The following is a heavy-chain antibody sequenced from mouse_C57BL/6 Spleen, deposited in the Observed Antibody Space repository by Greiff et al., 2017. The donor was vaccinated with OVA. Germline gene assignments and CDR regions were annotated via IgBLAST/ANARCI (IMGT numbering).Heavy chain of an antibody. Sequence: VQLQQSGAELVRPGASVTLSCKASGYTFTDYEMHWVKQTPVHGLEWIGAIDPETGGTAYNQKFKGKAILTADKSSSTAYLELRSLTSEDAAVYYCTSEGPMVTVYFDDWGQGTTLTVSS. J-gene: IGHJ2*01. CDR1: GYTFTDYE. D-gene: IGHD2-2*01. CDR3: TSEGPMVTVYFDD. V-gene: IGHV1-15*01. CDR2: IDPETGGT.